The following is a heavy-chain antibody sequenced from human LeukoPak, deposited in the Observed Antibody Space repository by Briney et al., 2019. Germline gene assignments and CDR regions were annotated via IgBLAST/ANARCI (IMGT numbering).Heavy chain of an antibody. V-gene: IGHV4-4*02. J-gene: IGHJ5*02. CDR3: ARVPPPLYSSGWYRDNWFDP. Sequence: SETLSLTCAVSGGSISSGNWWSWVRQPPGKGLEWIGEIYHSGSTNYNPSLKSRVTISVDKSKNQFSLKLSSVTAADTAVYYCARVPPPLYSSGWYRDNWFDPWGQGTLVTVSS. D-gene: IGHD6-19*01. CDR1: GGSISSGNW. CDR2: IYHSGST.